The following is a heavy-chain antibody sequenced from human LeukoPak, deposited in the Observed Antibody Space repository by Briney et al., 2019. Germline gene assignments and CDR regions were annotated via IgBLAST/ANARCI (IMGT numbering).Heavy chain of an antibody. CDR1: GASISSHY. Sequence: SETLSLTCTVSGASISSHYWSWIRQPPGKGLEWIGYISYSGTTKYNASLKSRVTIPADTSKSHFSLNLSSVTAADTAVYYCARELELRSEGSFDYWGQGTLVTVSS. D-gene: IGHD1-7*01. J-gene: IGHJ4*02. CDR2: ISYSGTT. V-gene: IGHV4-59*11. CDR3: ARELELRSEGSFDY.